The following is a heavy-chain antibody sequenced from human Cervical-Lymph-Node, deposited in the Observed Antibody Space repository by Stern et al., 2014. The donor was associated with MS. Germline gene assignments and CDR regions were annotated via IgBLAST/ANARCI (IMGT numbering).Heavy chain of an antibody. Sequence: VQLVESGGGLVQPGGSLRLSCAASGFSFSTYWMHWVRQAPGKGLVWVSRINSGGSTTNYADSVEGRFAISRDNAKNTLYLQMNSLRVEDTAVYYCARDGRGIAVAALDYWGQGTLVTVSS. CDR2: INSGGSTT. J-gene: IGHJ4*02. CDR3: ARDGRGIAVAALDY. CDR1: GFSFSTYW. D-gene: IGHD6-19*01. V-gene: IGHV3-74*01.